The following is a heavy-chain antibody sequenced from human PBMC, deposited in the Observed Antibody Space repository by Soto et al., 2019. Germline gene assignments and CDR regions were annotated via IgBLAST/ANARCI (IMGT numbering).Heavy chain of an antibody. CDR1: GFSFSNAW. CDR2: IKRKIDGEAT. V-gene: IGHV3-15*07. J-gene: IGHJ6*02. D-gene: IGHD2-15*01. Sequence: EVQLVESGGGLVKPGGSLRLSCAASGFSFSNAWMNWVRQAPGKGLEWVGRIKRKIDGEATDYAAPVKGRFTVLRDDSKSALYLQMNSVKGDDTAVYYCTTGSVEGVWGQGTTVTVS. CDR3: TTGSVEGV.